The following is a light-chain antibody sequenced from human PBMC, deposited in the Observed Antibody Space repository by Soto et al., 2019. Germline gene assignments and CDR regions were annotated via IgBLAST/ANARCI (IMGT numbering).Light chain of an antibody. CDR2: EGS. CDR3: CSYAGSSISWG. J-gene: IGLJ3*02. Sequence: QSALTQPASVSGSPGQSITISCTGTSSDVGSYNLVSWYQQHPGKAPKLMIYEGSKRPSGVSNRFSGSKSGNTASLTISGLQAEDEADYYCCSYAGSSISWGFGGGTKLTVL. V-gene: IGLV2-23*01. CDR1: SSDVGSYNL.